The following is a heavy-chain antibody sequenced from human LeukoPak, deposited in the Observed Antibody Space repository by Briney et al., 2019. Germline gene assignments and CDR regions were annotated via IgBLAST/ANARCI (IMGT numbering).Heavy chain of an antibody. J-gene: IGHJ4*02. CDR1: GGSISSSSYY. V-gene: IGHV4-39*07. Sequence: SETLSLTCTVSGGSISSSSYYWGWIRQPPGKGLEWIGEINHSGSTNYNPSLKSRVTISVDTSKNQFSLKLSSVTAADTAVYYCARWDSMVATWGIDYWGQGTLVTVSS. D-gene: IGHD5-12*01. CDR3: ARWDSMVATWGIDY. CDR2: INHSGST.